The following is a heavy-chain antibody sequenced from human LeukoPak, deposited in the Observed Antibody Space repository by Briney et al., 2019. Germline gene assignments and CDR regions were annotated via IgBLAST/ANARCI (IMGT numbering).Heavy chain of an antibody. V-gene: IGHV4-59*01. J-gene: IGHJ5*02. Sequence: RPSETLSHTCSVSGGSISSYYWSWIRQPPGKGLEWIGYIFNNGSTNYNPSLKSRVTISVDTSKNQLSLELSSVTAADTAVYYCARDWGRYSGYDYNWFDPWGQGTLVTVSS. CDR3: ARDWGRYSGYDYNWFDP. CDR2: IFNNGST. CDR1: GGSISSYY. D-gene: IGHD5-12*01.